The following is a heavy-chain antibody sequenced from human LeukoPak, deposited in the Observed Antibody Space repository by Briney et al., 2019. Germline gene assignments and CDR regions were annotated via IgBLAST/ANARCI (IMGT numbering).Heavy chain of an antibody. D-gene: IGHD3-3*01. CDR1: GYTFTSYA. CDR3: ARGITIFGVSDY. CDR2: INAGNGNT. V-gene: IGHV1-3*01. Sequence: ASVKVSCKASGYTFTSYAMHWVRQAPGQRLEWMGWINAGNGNTKYSQKFQGRVTITTDESTSTAYMELSSLRSEDTAVYYCARGITIFGVSDYWGQGTLVTVSS. J-gene: IGHJ4*02.